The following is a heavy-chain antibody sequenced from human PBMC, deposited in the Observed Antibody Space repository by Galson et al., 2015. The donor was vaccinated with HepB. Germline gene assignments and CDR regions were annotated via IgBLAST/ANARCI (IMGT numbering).Heavy chain of an antibody. J-gene: IGHJ4*02. CDR2: IIPIFGTA. D-gene: IGHD3-22*01. CDR1: GGTFSSYA. Sequence: SVKVSCKASGGTFSSYAISWVRQAPGQGLEWMGGIIPIFGTANYAQKFQGRVTITADKSTSTAYMELSSLRSEDTAVYYCARGIYDSSGYYYVGLVYWGQGTLVTVSS. V-gene: IGHV1-69*06. CDR3: ARGIYDSSGYYYVGLVY.